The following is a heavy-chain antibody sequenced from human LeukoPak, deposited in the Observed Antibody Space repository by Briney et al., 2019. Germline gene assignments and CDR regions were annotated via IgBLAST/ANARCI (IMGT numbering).Heavy chain of an antibody. D-gene: IGHD2-15*01. V-gene: IGHV7-4-1*02. Sequence: GASVKVSCKASGYTFTNYAMNWVRQAPGQGLEWMGWMNTNTGNPTYDQGFTGRFVFSLDTSVSTTYLQLSSLKAEDTAVYYCARGGYCSGGSFSSAGLSHWGQGTLVTVSS. CDR2: MNTNTGNP. J-gene: IGHJ4*02. CDR3: ARGGYCSGGSFSSAGLSH. CDR1: GYTFTNYA.